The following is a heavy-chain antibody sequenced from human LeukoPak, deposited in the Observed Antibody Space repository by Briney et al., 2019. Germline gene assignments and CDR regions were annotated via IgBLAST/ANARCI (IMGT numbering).Heavy chain of an antibody. D-gene: IGHD3-22*01. CDR2: ISAYNGNT. J-gene: IGHJ4*02. CDR1: GYTFTSYG. CDR3: ARERYYDSSGSWAY. V-gene: IGHV1-18*01. Sequence: GASVKVSCKASGYTFTSYGISWVRQAPGQGLEWMGWISAYNGNTNYAQKLQGRVTVTTDTSTSTAYMELRSLRSDDTAVYYCARERYYDSSGSWAYWGQGTLVTVSS.